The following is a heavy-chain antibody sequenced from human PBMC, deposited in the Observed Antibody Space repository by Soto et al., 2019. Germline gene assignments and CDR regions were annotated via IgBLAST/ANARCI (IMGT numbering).Heavy chain of an antibody. J-gene: IGHJ4*02. CDR2: IYYSGST. CDR3: ARAYYDILTGYPELDY. Sequence: SETLSLTCTVSGGSISSYYWSWIRQPPGKGLEWIGYIYYSGSTNYNPSLKSRVTISVDTSKDQFSLKLSSVTAADTAVYYCARAYYDILTGYPELDYWGQGTLVTVSS. CDR1: GGSISSYY. V-gene: IGHV4-59*01. D-gene: IGHD3-9*01.